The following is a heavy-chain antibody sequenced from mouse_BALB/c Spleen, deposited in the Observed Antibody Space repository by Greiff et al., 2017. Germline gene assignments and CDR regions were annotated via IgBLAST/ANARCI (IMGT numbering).Heavy chain of an antibody. CDR1: GYTFTGYY. CDR2: ISSYNADT. V-gene: IGHV1-34*02. Sequence: VQLQQSGAELVKPGASVKMSCTASGYTFTGYYMHWVKQSHGQGLEWIGYISSYNADTSYNQKFKGKATFTVDTSSSTAYMQFNSLTSEDSAVSDCARYAYDGSFDYWGQGTTLTVSS. J-gene: IGHJ2*01. CDR3: ARYAYDGSFDY. D-gene: IGHD2-2*01.